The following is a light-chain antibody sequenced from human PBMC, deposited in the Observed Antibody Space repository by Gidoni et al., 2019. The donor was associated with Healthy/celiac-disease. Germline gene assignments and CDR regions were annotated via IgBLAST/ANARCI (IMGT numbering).Light chain of an antibody. CDR3: QQSYSTPRS. V-gene: IGKV1-39*01. J-gene: IGKJ2*04. CDR1: QSISSY. CDR2: AAS. Sequence: IQMTQSPSSLSASVGDRVTITCRASQSISSYLNWYQQKPGKAPKLLIYAASSLQSGVPSRFSGSGSGTDFTLTISSLQPEDFATYYCQQSYSTPRSFXXXTKLEI.